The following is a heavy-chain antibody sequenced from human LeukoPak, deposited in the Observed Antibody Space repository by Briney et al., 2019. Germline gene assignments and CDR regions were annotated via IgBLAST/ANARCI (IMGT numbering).Heavy chain of an antibody. Sequence: WETLSLTCTVSGGSISSYYWSWIRQPPGKGLEWIGYIYYSGSTNYNPSLKSRVTISVDTSKNQFSLKLSSVTAADTAVYYCARDNGREATTFDYWGQGTLVTVSS. J-gene: IGHJ4*02. V-gene: IGHV4-59*01. CDR1: GGSISSYY. D-gene: IGHD1-26*01. CDR3: ARDNGREATTFDY. CDR2: IYYSGST.